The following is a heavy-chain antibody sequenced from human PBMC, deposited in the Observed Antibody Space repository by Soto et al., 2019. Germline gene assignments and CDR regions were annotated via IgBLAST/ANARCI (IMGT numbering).Heavy chain of an antibody. J-gene: IGHJ6*02. D-gene: IGHD6-13*01. Sequence: QVQLVQSGAEVKKPGSSVKVSCKASGGTFSSYAISWVRQAPGQGLEWMGGIIPIFGTANYAQKFQGRVTITADESTSTAYMELSSLRSEDTAVYYCARGKYSSSWRHYYYYGMDVWGQGTTVTVSS. CDR1: GGTFSSYA. V-gene: IGHV1-69*01. CDR3: ARGKYSSSWRHYYYYGMDV. CDR2: IIPIFGTA.